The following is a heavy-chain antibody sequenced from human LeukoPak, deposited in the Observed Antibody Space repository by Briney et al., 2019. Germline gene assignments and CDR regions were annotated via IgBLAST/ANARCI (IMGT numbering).Heavy chain of an antibody. CDR3: AKGVSIVGATHTDY. V-gene: IGHV3-30*04. Sequence: GGSLRLSCAASGFTFSSYAMHWVRQAPGKGLEWVAVISYDGSNKYYADSVKGRFTISRDNSKNTLYLQMNSLRAEDTAVYYCAKGVSIVGATHTDYWGQGTLVTVSS. CDR1: GFTFSSYA. D-gene: IGHD1-26*01. CDR2: ISYDGSNK. J-gene: IGHJ4*02.